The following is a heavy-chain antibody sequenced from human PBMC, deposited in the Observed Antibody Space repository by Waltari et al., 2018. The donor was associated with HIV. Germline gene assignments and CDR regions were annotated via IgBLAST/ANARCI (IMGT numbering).Heavy chain of an antibody. V-gene: IGHV1-46*03. J-gene: IGHJ3*02. CDR2: INPSGGST. CDR1: GYTFTSYS. D-gene: IGHD3-10*01. CDR3: ARDRDTMVRGVIITSAFDI. Sequence: QVQLVQSGAEVKKPGASVKVSCKASGYTFTSYSMHWVGHAPGRGLDWMGIINPSGGSTSYAQKFQGRVTMTRDTSTSTVYMELSSLRSEDTAVYYCARDRDTMVRGVIITSAFDIWGQGTMVTVSS.